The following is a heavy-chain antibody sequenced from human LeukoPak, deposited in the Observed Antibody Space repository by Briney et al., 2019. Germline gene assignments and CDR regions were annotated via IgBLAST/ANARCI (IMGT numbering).Heavy chain of an antibody. J-gene: IGHJ4*02. V-gene: IGHV7-4-1*02. D-gene: IGHD6-13*01. CDR2: INTNTGNP. CDR3: AREMGNTWYSSSWSLTSFDY. Sequence: GASVKVSCKASGYTFTSYAMNWVRQAPGQGLEWMGWINTNTGNPTYAQGFTGRFVFSLDTSVSTAYLQISSLKAEDTAVYYCAREMGNTWYSSSWSLTSFDYWGQGTLVTVSS. CDR1: GYTFTSYA.